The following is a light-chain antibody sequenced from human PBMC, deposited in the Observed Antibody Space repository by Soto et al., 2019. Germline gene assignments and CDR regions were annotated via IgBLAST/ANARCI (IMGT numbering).Light chain of an antibody. V-gene: IGKV1-27*01. CDR2: AAS. CDR1: QCISNY. J-gene: IGKJ4*01. Sequence: DIQMTHSPSSLSASVGDRVTITCRASQCISNYLAWYQQKPGKVPKLLIYAASTLQSGVPSRFSGSGYGTDFTLTISSLQPEDVATYYCQKYNSAPLTFGGGTKVEIK. CDR3: QKYNSAPLT.